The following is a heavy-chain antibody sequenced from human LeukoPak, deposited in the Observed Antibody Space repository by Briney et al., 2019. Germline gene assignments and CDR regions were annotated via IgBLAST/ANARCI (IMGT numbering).Heavy chain of an antibody. CDR2: ISYDGSNK. J-gene: IGHJ6*03. D-gene: IGHD6-6*01. CDR3: AKGKMISSSPYYYMDV. CDR1: GFTFSSYG. Sequence: GGSLRLSCAASGFTFSSYGMHWVRQAPGKGLEWVAVISYDGSNKYYADSVKGRFTISRDNSKNTLYLQMNSLRAEDTAVYYCAKGKMISSSPYYYMDVWGKGTTVTVSS. V-gene: IGHV3-30*18.